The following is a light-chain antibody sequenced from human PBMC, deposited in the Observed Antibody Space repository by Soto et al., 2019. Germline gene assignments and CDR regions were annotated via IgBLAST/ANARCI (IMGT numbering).Light chain of an antibody. J-gene: IGKJ4*01. V-gene: IGKV1-27*01. CDR2: GAS. Sequence: IQMTQSPSSLSASVGDRVTITCRASQGISNYLAWYQQKPGKVPKLVIYGASALQSGGPSRFSGRGSGTDFTLTIGSLQPEDVATYYCQTYNSAPLTFGGGNRVEIK. CDR1: QGISNY. CDR3: QTYNSAPLT.